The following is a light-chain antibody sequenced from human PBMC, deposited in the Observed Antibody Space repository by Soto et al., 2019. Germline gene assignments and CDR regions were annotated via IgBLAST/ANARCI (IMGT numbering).Light chain of an antibody. CDR1: QSVSSSY. CDR2: GAS. V-gene: IGKV3-20*01. CDR3: QKYGSSRP. Sequence: EIVLTQSPGTLSLSPGERATLSCRASQSVSSSYLAWYQQKPGQAPRLLIYGASSRATGIPDRFSGSGSGTDFTLTISRLELEDFAVYYCQKYGSSRPFGQGTKVDIK. J-gene: IGKJ1*01.